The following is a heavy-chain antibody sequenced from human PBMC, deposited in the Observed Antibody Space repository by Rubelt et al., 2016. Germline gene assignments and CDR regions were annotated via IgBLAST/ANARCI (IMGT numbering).Heavy chain of an antibody. Sequence: GSGGGLVQPGGSLRLSCVPSEFTFSTYAMNWVRQAPGKGLEWVSSISGADGSTYYADSVKGRFTISRDSSKNTLYLQMNNLRAEDTAIYYCAREGQPGVIDYWGQGILVSVSS. CDR2: ISGADGST. CDR1: EFTFSTYA. V-gene: IGHV3-23*01. J-gene: IGHJ4*02. D-gene: IGHD7-27*01. CDR3: AREGQPGVIDY.